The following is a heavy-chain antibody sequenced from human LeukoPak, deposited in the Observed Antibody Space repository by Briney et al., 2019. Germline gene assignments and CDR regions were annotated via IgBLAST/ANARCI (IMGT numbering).Heavy chain of an antibody. D-gene: IGHD4-11*01. CDR2: IIPIFGTA. CDR3: ARGYRGTVTTHWFDP. Sequence: SVKVSCKASGGTFSSYAISWVRQTPGQGLEWMGGIIPIFGTANYAQKFQGRVTITADESTSTAYMELSSLRSEDTAVYCCARGYRGTVTTHWFDPWGQGTLVTVSS. CDR1: GGTFSSYA. J-gene: IGHJ5*02. V-gene: IGHV1-69*13.